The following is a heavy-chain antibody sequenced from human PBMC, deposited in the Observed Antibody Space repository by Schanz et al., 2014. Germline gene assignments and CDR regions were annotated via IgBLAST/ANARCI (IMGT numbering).Heavy chain of an antibody. CDR2: INTGVNT. V-gene: IGHV3-23*01. J-gene: IGHJ4*02. D-gene: IGHD6-13*01. Sequence: EVQLLESGGGLVQPGGSLRLSCAASGFTFGDYAMTWVRQAPGKGLEWVSAINTGVNTYYADSVRGRFTMSRDNSKNTLYLQMNSLRAGDAAVYYCARGLIAAAGGAFVYWGQGTLVAVSA. CDR1: GFTFGDYA. CDR3: ARGLIAAAGGAFVY.